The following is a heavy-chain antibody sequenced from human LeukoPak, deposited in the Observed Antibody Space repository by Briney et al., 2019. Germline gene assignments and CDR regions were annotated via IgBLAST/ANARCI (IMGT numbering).Heavy chain of an antibody. J-gene: IGHJ6*03. Sequence: SETLSLTCTVSGGSISGYYWSWIRQPPGKGLGWIGYIYYSGGTNYNPSLKGRVTMLVDTSKNQFSLKLTSVTAADTAIYYCARGGYYTLEYYYYMDVWGKGTTVTVSS. V-gene: IGHV4-59*01. CDR1: GGSISGYY. CDR2: IYYSGGT. D-gene: IGHD3-3*01. CDR3: ARGGYYTLEYYYYMDV.